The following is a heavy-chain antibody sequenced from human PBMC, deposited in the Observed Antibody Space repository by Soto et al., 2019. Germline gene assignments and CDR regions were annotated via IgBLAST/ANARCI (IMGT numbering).Heavy chain of an antibody. Sequence: PSETLSLTCTVSVASITTYYWSWIRQPAGKGLEWIVRIDTSGNTNYNPSLKSRATMSVDTSKKQFSLKLTSVTAADTAVYYCARYSNNWFQTEGMDVWGQGTTVTVSS. J-gene: IGHJ6*02. CDR2: IDTSGNT. V-gene: IGHV4-4*07. D-gene: IGHD6-13*01. CDR1: VASITTYY. CDR3: ARYSNNWFQTEGMDV.